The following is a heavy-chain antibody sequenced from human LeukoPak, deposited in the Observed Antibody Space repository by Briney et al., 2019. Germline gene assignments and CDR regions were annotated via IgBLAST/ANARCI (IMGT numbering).Heavy chain of an antibody. Sequence: KPSETLSLTCTVSGYSISSGYYWGCIRQPPGKGLEWIGSIYHSGSTNYNPSLKSRVTISVDTSKNQFSLKLSSVTAADTAVYYCARDDLVVPAANPDDYWGQGTLVTVSS. CDR2: IYHSGST. CDR1: GYSISSGYY. D-gene: IGHD2-2*01. CDR3: ARDDLVVPAANPDDY. V-gene: IGHV4-38-2*02. J-gene: IGHJ4*02.